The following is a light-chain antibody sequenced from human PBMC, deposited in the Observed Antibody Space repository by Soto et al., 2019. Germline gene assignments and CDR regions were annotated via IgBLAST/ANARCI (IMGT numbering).Light chain of an antibody. V-gene: IGLV2-14*01. J-gene: IGLJ1*01. Sequence: QSALTQPASVSGSPGQSITISCTGTSSDIGGFNYVSWYQQHPGKAPKLMIYDVSYRPSGVSNRFSGSKSGNTASLTISGLQAEDDADYYCNSYAVSSTYVFGTGTKVTVL. CDR2: DVS. CDR3: NSYAVSSTYV. CDR1: SSDIGGFNY.